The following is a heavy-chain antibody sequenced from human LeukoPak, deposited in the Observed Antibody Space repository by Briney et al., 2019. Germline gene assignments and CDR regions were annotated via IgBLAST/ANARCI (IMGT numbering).Heavy chain of an antibody. CDR2: IYYSGST. Sequence: SETLSLTCTVSGGSISSGDYYWSWIRQPPGKGLEWIGYIYYSGSTYYNPSLKSRVTISVDTSKNQFSLRLSSVTAADTAVYYCARGGPSSGPYSSGWYSPLFAEPWFDPWGQGTLVTVSS. V-gene: IGHV4-30-4*08. CDR3: ARGGPSSGPYSSGWYSPLFAEPWFDP. D-gene: IGHD6-19*01. J-gene: IGHJ5*02. CDR1: GGSISSGDYY.